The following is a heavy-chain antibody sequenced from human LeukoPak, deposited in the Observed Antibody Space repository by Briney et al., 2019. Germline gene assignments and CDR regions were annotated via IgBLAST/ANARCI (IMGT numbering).Heavy chain of an antibody. J-gene: IGHJ4*02. CDR3: ARQQYSLNYYDY. V-gene: IGHV5-51*01. Sequence: GESLKISCKGFGYGFTNNWIAWVRQMPGKGLEWMGIIYPADSDARYSPSFQGQVTISADKSISTTYLQWSSLKASDTAIYYCARQQYSLNYYDYWGQGTLVTVSS. D-gene: IGHD5-18*01. CDR1: GYGFTNNW. CDR2: IYPADSDA.